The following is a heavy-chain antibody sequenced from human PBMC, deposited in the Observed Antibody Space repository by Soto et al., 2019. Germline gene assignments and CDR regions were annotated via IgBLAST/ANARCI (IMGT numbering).Heavy chain of an antibody. Sequence: PGGSLRLSCAASGFTFSSYGMHWVRQAPGKGLEWVAVIWYDGNKKYYVDSVKGRFTISRDNSKNTLYLQMNTLTVEDTALYYCARGRGTPSYYYGMDVWGQGTTVTVSS. D-gene: IGHD3-16*01. CDR2: IWYDGNKK. CDR3: ARGRGTPSYYYGMDV. V-gene: IGHV3-33*01. CDR1: GFTFSSYG. J-gene: IGHJ6*02.